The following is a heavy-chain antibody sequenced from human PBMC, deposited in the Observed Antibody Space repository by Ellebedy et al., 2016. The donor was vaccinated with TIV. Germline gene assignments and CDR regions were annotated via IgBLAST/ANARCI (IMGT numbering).Heavy chain of an antibody. Sequence: MPSETLSLTCTVSGYSIRSGYSWGWLRQPPGKGLEWIGTFYHSWSTYYKPSLESRVTMSVGTSKNQFSLRLSSVTAADPAVYYCARSWAATYYFDYWGQGTLVTVSS. V-gene: IGHV4-38-2*02. J-gene: IGHJ4*02. CDR1: GYSIRSGYS. D-gene: IGHD2-15*01. CDR2: FYHSWST. CDR3: ARSWAATYYFDY.